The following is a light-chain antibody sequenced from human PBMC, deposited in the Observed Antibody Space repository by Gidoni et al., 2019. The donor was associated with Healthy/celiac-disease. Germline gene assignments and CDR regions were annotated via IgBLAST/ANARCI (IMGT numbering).Light chain of an antibody. V-gene: IGKV1-33*01. CDR3: QQYDNLPLT. J-gene: IGKJ4*01. CDR2: DAS. CDR1: QDISNY. Sequence: QMPQSPSSLSASVGDRVTIAVQASQDISNYLNWYQQKPGKAPKLLIYDASNLETGVPSRFSGSGSGTDFTFTISSLQPEVIATYYCQQYDNLPLTFGGGTKVEIK.